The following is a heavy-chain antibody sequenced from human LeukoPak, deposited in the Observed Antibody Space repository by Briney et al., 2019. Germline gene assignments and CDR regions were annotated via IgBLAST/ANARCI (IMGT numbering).Heavy chain of an antibody. D-gene: IGHD2/OR15-2a*01. CDR3: TAAPNTTPGSLGH. CDR1: GFSFSDYY. J-gene: IGHJ4*02. CDR2: SSSSGSST. V-gene: IGHV3-11*01. Sequence: PGGSLRLFCAASGFSFSDYYMNWIRQAPGKGLEWVSYSSSSGSSTYYADSVKGRFTISRDYAKNALFLQMNSLRAEDTAVYYCTAAPNTTPGSLGHWGQGTLVTVSS.